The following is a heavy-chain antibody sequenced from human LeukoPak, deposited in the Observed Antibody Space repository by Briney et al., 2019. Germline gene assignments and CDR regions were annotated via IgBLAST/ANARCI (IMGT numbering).Heavy chain of an antibody. D-gene: IGHD2-15*01. CDR2: ISGCNGNT. CDR3: ARDGSGGSCGY. Sequence: GASVKVSCKASGYTFTSYGINWVRQAPGQGLEWMGWISGCNGNTNYAQKVQGRVTMTTDTSTSTAYMELRSLRSDDTAVYYCARDGSGGSCGYWGQGTLVTVSS. V-gene: IGHV1-18*01. J-gene: IGHJ4*02. CDR1: GYTFTSYG.